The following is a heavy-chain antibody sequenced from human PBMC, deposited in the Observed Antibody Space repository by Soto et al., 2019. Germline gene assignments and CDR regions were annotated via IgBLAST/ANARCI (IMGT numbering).Heavy chain of an antibody. Sequence: SETLSLTCAVSGGSISSSNWWSWVRQPPGKGLEWIGEIYHSGSTNYNPSLKSRVTISVDKSKNQFSLKLSSVTAADTAVHYCARGIYGSGSYGDRWFDPWGQGTLVTVSS. CDR3: ARGIYGSGSYGDRWFDP. CDR1: GGSISSSNW. CDR2: IYHSGST. D-gene: IGHD3-10*01. J-gene: IGHJ5*02. V-gene: IGHV4-4*02.